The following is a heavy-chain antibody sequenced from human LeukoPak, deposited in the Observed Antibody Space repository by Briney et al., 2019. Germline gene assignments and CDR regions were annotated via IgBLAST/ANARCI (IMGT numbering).Heavy chain of an antibody. CDR1: GGSISSSSYY. CDR2: IYYSGST. CDR3: ARAVSGRFDC. Sequence: SETLSLTCTVSGGSISSSSYYWGWIRQPPGKGLEWIGSIYYSGSTNYNPSLKSRVTISVDTSRNQFSLKLSSVTAADTAIYYCARAVSGRFDCWGQGTLVTVSS. V-gene: IGHV4-39*07. J-gene: IGHJ4*02. D-gene: IGHD6-19*01.